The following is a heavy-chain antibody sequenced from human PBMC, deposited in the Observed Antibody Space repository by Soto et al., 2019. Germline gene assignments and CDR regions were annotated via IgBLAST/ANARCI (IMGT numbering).Heavy chain of an antibody. D-gene: IGHD5-12*01. J-gene: IGHJ5*02. V-gene: IGHV4-39*01. CDR1: GGSISSSSYY. Sequence: PSETLSLTCTVSGGSISSSSYYWGWIRQPPGKGLEWIGSIYYSGSTYYNPSLKSRVTISVDTSKNQFSLKLSSVTAADTAVYYCARHQLVALDVDIVAPGWFDPWGQGTLVTVSS. CDR3: ARHQLVALDVDIVAPGWFDP. CDR2: IYYSGST.